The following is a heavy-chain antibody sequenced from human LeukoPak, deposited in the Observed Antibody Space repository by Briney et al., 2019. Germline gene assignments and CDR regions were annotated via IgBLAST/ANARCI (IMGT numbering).Heavy chain of an antibody. V-gene: IGHV1-18*01. CDR2: ISAYNGNT. CDR3: ARDWYGYCSSTSCYLNRFDP. CDR1: GYTFTSYG. J-gene: IGHJ5*02. D-gene: IGHD2-2*01. Sequence: GASVKVSCKASGYTFTSYGISWVRQAPGQGLEWMGWISAYNGNTNYAQKLQGRVTMTTDTSTSTAYMELRSLRSDDTAVYYCARDWYGYCSSTSCYLNRFDPWGQGTLVTVSS.